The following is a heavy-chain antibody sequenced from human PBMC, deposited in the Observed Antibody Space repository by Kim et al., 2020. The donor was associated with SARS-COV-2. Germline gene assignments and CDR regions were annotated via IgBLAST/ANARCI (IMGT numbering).Heavy chain of an antibody. J-gene: IGHJ4*02. CDR2: VYHSGNT. D-gene: IGHD6-25*01. V-gene: IGHV4-38-2*01. Sequence: SETLSLTCAVSGYSITSGYFWGWIRQPPGKGLEWIASVYHSGNTYYNPSLRSRVTISVDTSKNQFSLKRTSVTAADTAVYFCARVAAYWGVGTLVTASS. CDR3: ARVAAY. CDR1: GYSITSGYF.